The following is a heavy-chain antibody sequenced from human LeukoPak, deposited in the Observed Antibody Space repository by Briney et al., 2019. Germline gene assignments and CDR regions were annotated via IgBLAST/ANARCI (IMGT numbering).Heavy chain of an antibody. CDR1: GYTFTSYG. CDR3: ARDGDLMKVVVAAHYYYYGMDV. CDR2: ISAYNGNT. D-gene: IGHD2-15*01. J-gene: IGHJ6*02. V-gene: IGHV1-18*01. Sequence: GASVKVSCKASGYTFTSYGISWVRQAPGQGLEWMGWISAYNGNTNYAQKLQGRVTMTTDTSTSTAYMELRSLRSDDTAVYYCARDGDLMKVVVAAHYYYYGMDVWGQGTTVTVSS.